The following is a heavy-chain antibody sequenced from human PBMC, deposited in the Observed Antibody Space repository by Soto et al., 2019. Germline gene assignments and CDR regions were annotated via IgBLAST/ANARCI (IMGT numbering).Heavy chain of an antibody. CDR2: ISYDGSNK. CDR3: AKDRGTYYDILDY. Sequence: QVQLVESGGGVVQTGRSLRLSCAASGFTFSSYGMHWVRQAPGKGLEWVAVISYDGSNKYYADSVKGRFTISRDNSKNTLYLQMNSLRAEDTAVYYCAKDRGTYYDILDYWGQGTLVTVSS. CDR1: GFTFSSYG. J-gene: IGHJ4*02. V-gene: IGHV3-30*18. D-gene: IGHD3-9*01.